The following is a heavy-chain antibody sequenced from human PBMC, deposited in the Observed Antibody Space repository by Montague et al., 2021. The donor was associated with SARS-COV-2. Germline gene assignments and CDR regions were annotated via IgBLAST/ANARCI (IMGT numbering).Heavy chain of an antibody. J-gene: IGHJ4*02. CDR2: MSGAGGST. CDR3: ARAPPHDWNDLRSLDY. D-gene: IGHD1-1*01. CDR1: GFSFRSYA. V-gene: IGHV3-23*01. Sequence: SLRLSCAASGFSFRSYAMHWVRQAPGKGLAWVSGMSGAGGSTHYADSVKGRFTISRDNSKNTLYLQMSSLRAEDTAIYYCARAPPHDWNDLRSLDYWGQGTLVTVSS.